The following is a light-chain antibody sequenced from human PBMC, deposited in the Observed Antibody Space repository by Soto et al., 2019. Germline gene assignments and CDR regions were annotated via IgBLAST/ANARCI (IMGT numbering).Light chain of an antibody. CDR1: QMVTSN. CDR3: QQYYKLPWT. Sequence: ELMMTQSPATLSLSPGERATLSCRSSQMVTSNLAWYQQNPSQSPRPLAYGASTRATAIRGRFSGTGFGTEFTLTISSLQSEDFAVYCCQQYYKLPWTFGQGTKVDI. V-gene: IGKV3-15*01. CDR2: GAS. J-gene: IGKJ1*01.